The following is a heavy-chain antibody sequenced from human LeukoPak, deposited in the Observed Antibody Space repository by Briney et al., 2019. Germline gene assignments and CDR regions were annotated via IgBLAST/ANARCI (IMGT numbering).Heavy chain of an antibody. CDR3: ARGAEYSSGWYNY. D-gene: IGHD6-19*01. CDR2: ISSCSSSI. CDR1: GFTFSSYS. J-gene: IGHJ4*02. Sequence: AGGSLRLSCAASGFTFSSYSMNWVRQAPGKGLEWVSYISSCSSSIYYADSVKGRFTISRDNAKNSLYLQMNSLRAEDTAVYYCARGAEYSSGWYNYWGQGTLVTVSS. V-gene: IGHV3-48*01.